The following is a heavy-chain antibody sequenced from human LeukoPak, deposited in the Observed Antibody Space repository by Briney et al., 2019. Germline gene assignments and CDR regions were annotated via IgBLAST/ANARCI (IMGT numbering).Heavy chain of an antibody. Sequence: GGSLRLSCAASGFTYSSYEMNWVRQAPGKGLEGVSYISSSGSTIYYADSVKGRFNISRDNAKNSLYLQMNSLRAEDTAVYYCARGDDIVVVPAAIPGVFDYWGQGTLVTVSS. V-gene: IGHV3-48*03. CDR2: ISSSGSTI. D-gene: IGHD2-2*01. CDR3: ARGDDIVVVPAAIPGVFDY. J-gene: IGHJ4*02. CDR1: GFTYSSYE.